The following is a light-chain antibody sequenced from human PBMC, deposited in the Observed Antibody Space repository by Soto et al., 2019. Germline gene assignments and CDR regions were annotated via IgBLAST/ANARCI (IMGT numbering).Light chain of an antibody. CDR3: QQYGSSEWT. CDR1: QSVSSRS. CDR2: AAS. Sequence: EIVLTQSPGTLSLSPGERATLSCRASQSVSSRSLAWFQQKPGQAPRLLIYAASSRATGIPDGFSGSGFGTHFTLTISRLGPEDLAVYYCQQYGSSEWTFGQGTKVEIK. V-gene: IGKV3-20*01. J-gene: IGKJ1*01.